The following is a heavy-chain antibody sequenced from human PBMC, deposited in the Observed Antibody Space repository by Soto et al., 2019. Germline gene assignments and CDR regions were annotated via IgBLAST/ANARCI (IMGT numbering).Heavy chain of an antibody. CDR2: IYPGDSDT. V-gene: IGHV5-51*01. CDR3: ARHLEMADWYYGMDV. Sequence: PGVSLKISCKGSGYSFTSYWIGWVRQMPGKGLEWMGIIYPGDSDTRHSPSFQGQVTISADKSISTAYLQWSSLKASDTAMYYCARHLEMADWYYGMDVWGQGTTVTVSS. D-gene: IGHD3-3*01. J-gene: IGHJ6*02. CDR1: GYSFTSYW.